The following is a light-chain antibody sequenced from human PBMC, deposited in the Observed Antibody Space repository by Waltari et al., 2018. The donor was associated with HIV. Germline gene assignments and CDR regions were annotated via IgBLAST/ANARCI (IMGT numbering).Light chain of an antibody. CDR3: ATWEHRLNGPI. J-gene: IGLJ2*01. V-gene: IGLV1-44*01. Sequence: QSVLTQPPSASGTPGPRVTISCSGGSSTIGTSSVHLYQQVPGTAPKLLIYNNNQWPSGVPDRFSGSKSGTSASLAISGLQSEDEADYYCATWEHRLNGPIFGGGTRLTVL. CDR2: NNN. CDR1: SSTIGTSS.